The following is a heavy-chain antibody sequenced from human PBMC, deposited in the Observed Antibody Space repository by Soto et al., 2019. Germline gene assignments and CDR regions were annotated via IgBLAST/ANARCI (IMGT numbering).Heavy chain of an antibody. D-gene: IGHD2-21*02. Sequence: QVQLVQSGTEVKKPGASVKVSCKASGYTFTNYGINWVRQAPGQGLEWMGWISAYNGNTDYAQRLQGRVTMTTDTSTSTAYMELRSLRSDATAVYFCARVGRGGGDSDWGQGTLVTVSS. V-gene: IGHV1-18*01. CDR1: GYTFTNYG. CDR3: ARVGRGGGDSD. J-gene: IGHJ4*02. CDR2: ISAYNGNT.